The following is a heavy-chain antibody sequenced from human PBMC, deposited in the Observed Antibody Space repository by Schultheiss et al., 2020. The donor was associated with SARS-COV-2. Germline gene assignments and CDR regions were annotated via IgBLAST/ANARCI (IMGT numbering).Heavy chain of an antibody. Sequence: GESLKISCKGSGYSFSNYWIGWVRQMPGKGLEWMGMIYPGDSDTRYSPSFQGQVTISADKSISTAYLQWSSLKASDTAMYYCARRWGRGYSSGRRSLTYNWFDPWGQGTLVTVSS. CDR3: ARRWGRGYSSGRRSLTYNWFDP. V-gene: IGHV5-51*01. D-gene: IGHD6-19*01. CDR1: GYSFSNYW. CDR2: IYPGDSDT. J-gene: IGHJ5*02.